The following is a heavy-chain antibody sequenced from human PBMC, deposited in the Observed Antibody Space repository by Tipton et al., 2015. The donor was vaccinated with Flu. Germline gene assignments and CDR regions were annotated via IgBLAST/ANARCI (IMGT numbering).Heavy chain of an antibody. Sequence: SLRLSCAASGFTFSRYGMSWVRQAPGKGLEWVSYISSSGNTISYADSVRGRFTISRDNTKKSLSLQLNSLRAEDTAIYYCATLTGDDYWGQGILVTVSS. CDR3: ATLTGDDY. J-gene: IGHJ4*02. V-gene: IGHV3-48*03. CDR2: ISSSGNTI. D-gene: IGHD7-27*01. CDR1: GFTFSRYG.